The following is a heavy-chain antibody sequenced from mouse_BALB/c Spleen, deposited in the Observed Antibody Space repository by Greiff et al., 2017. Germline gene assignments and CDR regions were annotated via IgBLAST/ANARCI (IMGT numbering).Heavy chain of an antibody. V-gene: IGHV3-1*02. CDR1: GYSITSCYS. Sequence: EVQLQESGPDLVKPSQSLSLTCTVTGYSITSCYSWHWIRQFPGNKLEWMGYIHYSGSTNYNPSLKSRISITRDTSKNQFFLQLNSVTTEDTATYYCARWGNYDWYFDVWGAGTTVTVSS. CDR3: ARWGNYDWYFDV. D-gene: IGHD2-1*01. CDR2: IHYSGST. J-gene: IGHJ1*01.